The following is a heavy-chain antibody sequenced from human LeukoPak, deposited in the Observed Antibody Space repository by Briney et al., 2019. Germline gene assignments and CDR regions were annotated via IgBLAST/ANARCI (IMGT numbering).Heavy chain of an antibody. J-gene: IGHJ4*02. Sequence: SETLSVTCIVSGGSLSSYYWSWIRPPPGRGVGWIGYIYCSGSTNYNPSPTSRVTISVDTSKSQFSLKLSSVTAADTAVYYRAREGHNGDYPTWGQGTLVTVSS. CDR3: AREGHNGDYPT. CDR2: IYCSGST. V-gene: IGHV4-59*01. CDR1: GGSLSSYY. D-gene: IGHD4-17*01.